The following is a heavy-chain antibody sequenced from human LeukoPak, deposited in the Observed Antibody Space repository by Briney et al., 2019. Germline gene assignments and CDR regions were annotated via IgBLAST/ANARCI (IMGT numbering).Heavy chain of an antibody. Sequence: ASVKVSCKASGYTFTGYYMHWVRQAPGQGLEWMGWINPNSGGTNYAQKFQGRVTMTRETSISTAYMELSRLRSDDTAVYYCARAHHYRSRPSLARNYYYMDVWGKGTTVTVSS. V-gene: IGHV1-2*02. D-gene: IGHD3-16*01. CDR1: GYTFTGYY. CDR2: INPNSGGT. CDR3: ARAHHYRSRPSLARNYYYMDV. J-gene: IGHJ6*03.